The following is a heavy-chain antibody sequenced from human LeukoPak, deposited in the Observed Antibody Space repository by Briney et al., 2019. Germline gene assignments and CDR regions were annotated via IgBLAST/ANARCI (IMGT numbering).Heavy chain of an antibody. Sequence: ASVKVSCKASGYTFTSYGISWVRQAPGQGLEWMGWISAYNGNTNYAQKLQGRVTMTRNTSISTAYMELSSLRSEDTAVYYCARGGGSTSSTFDYWGQGTLVTVSS. CDR3: ARGGGSTSSTFDY. J-gene: IGHJ4*02. D-gene: IGHD2-2*01. V-gene: IGHV1-18*01. CDR1: GYTFTSYG. CDR2: ISAYNGNT.